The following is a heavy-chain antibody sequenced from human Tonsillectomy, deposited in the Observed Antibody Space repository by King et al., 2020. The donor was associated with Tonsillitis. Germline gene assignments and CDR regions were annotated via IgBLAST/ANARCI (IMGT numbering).Heavy chain of an antibody. D-gene: IGHD4-17*01. CDR2: TYHSGST. CDR1: GGSISSSNW. J-gene: IGHJ4*02. Sequence: MQLQESGPGLVKPSGTLSLTCAVSGGSISSSNWWSWVRQPPGKGLEWIGETYHSGSTNYNPSLKSRVTISVDKSKNQFSLKLTSVTAADTAMYYCAIVGSVTTSEFDYWGQGTLVTVSS. CDR3: AIVGSVTTSEFDY. V-gene: IGHV4-4*02.